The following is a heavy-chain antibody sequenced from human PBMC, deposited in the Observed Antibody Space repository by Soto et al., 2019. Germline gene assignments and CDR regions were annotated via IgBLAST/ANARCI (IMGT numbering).Heavy chain of an antibody. Sequence: EVQVVESGGGLVKPGGSLRLSCAASGFTFSTYSMNWVRQAPGKGLVWVSSISSSGRSKSYADSVRGRFTISRDNAKNSLYLQMDSLRAEDTAVYYCARGRSINTNMDYWGQGTLVTVSS. J-gene: IGHJ4*02. D-gene: IGHD2-2*01. CDR2: ISSSGRSK. CDR3: ARGRSINTNMDY. CDR1: GFTFSTYS. V-gene: IGHV3-21*01.